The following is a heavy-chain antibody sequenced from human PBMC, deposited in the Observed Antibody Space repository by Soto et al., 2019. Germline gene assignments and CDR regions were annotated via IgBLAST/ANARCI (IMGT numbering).Heavy chain of an antibody. Sequence: QVQLVQSGAEVKKPGSSVKVSCKASGGTFSSYTISWVRQAPGQGLEWMGRIIPILGIANYAQKFQGRVTITADKSTSTAYMELSSLRSEDTAVYYCARDKLSGVVVVPAALYGMDVWGQGTTVTVSS. J-gene: IGHJ6*02. D-gene: IGHD2-2*01. V-gene: IGHV1-69*08. CDR3: ARDKLSGVVVVPAALYGMDV. CDR2: IIPILGIA. CDR1: GGTFSSYT.